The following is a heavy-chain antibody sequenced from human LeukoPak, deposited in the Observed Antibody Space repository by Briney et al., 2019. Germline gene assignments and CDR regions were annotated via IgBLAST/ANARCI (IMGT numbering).Heavy chain of an antibody. CDR3: AKDPEWELRGAFDI. CDR2: ISGSGGST. J-gene: IGHJ3*02. V-gene: IGHV3-23*01. CDR1: GFTFSSYA. D-gene: IGHD1-26*01. Sequence: GGSLGLSCAASGFTFSSYAMSWVRQAPGKGLEWVSAISGSGGSTYYADSVKGRFTISRDNSKNTLYLQMNSPRAEDTAVYYCAKDPEWELRGAFDIWGQGTMVTVSS.